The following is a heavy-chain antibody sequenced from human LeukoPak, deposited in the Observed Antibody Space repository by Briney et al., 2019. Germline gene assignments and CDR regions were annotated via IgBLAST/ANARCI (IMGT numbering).Heavy chain of an antibody. Sequence: PGRSLILSCAASGFTFSSYAMHWVRQAPGKGLEWVAVISYDGSNKYYADSVKGRFTISRDNSKNTLYLQMNSLRAEDTAVYYCARDDYYDSSGYYSYWGQGTLVTVSS. V-gene: IGHV3-30-3*01. CDR1: GFTFSSYA. CDR2: ISYDGSNK. J-gene: IGHJ4*02. D-gene: IGHD3-22*01. CDR3: ARDDYYDSSGYYSY.